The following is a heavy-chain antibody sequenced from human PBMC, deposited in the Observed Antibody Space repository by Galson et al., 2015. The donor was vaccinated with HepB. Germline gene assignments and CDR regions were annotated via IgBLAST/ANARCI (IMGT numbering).Heavy chain of an antibody. CDR2: ISDYNDNT. D-gene: IGHD6-13*01. V-gene: IGHV1-18*04. Sequence: SVTVSCKASGYTFINYAITWVRQAPGQGLEWMGWISDYNDNTNFAPKLQGRVTMSTDTSTSTAYMELRSLRSDDTAVYFCARLRVQASSSWLIDYYYGMDVWGQGTTVTVSS. CDR1: GYTFINYA. CDR3: ARLRVQASSSWLIDYYYGMDV. J-gene: IGHJ6*02.